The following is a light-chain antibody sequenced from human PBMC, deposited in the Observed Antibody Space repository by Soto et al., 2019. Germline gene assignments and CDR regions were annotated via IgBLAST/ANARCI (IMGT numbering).Light chain of an antibody. Sequence: QSVLTQPASVSGSPGQSITISCTGTRSDVGGYNYVYWHQQHPGKAPKLMIYDVTNRPSGVSDRFSGSKSGNTASLTISGLQDEDEADYYCSSYTSSSTYVFGAGTKLTVL. V-gene: IGLV2-14*01. CDR1: RSDVGGYNY. J-gene: IGLJ1*01. CDR3: SSYTSSSTYV. CDR2: DVT.